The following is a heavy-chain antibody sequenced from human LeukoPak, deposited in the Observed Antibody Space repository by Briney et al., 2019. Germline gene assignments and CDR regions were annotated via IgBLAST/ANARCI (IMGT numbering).Heavy chain of an antibody. CDR2: VSGHGDTT. CDR3: AKDRYDSSALQD. Sequence: GGSLRLSCAASGFSFTDYAMSWARQPPGKGLEWVSAVSGHGDTTDYVDSVKGRFTISRDNSRNTVHLQIDSLRIEDTGVYYCAKDRYDSSALQDWGQGTLVTVSS. V-gene: IGHV3-23*01. CDR1: GFSFTDYA. D-gene: IGHD3-22*01. J-gene: IGHJ4*02.